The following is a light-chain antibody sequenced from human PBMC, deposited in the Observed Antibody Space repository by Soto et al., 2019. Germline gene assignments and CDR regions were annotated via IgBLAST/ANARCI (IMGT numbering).Light chain of an antibody. CDR3: QQPTSWRT. Sequence: EIVLTQSPGTLSLSPGERATLSCRASQSVSDYIAWYQQQPGQAPRLLIYDTSNMAAGVPARFSGSGSGTDFTLPISSLEPEDFAVYYCQQPTSWRTFGGGNKVEIK. CDR2: DTS. V-gene: IGKV3-11*01. CDR1: QSVSDY. J-gene: IGKJ4*01.